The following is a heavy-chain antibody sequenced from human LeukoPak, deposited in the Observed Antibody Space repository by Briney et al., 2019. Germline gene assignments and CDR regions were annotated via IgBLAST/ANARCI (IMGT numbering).Heavy chain of an antibody. V-gene: IGHV4-59*01. CDR1: GGSIGNYY. J-gene: IGHJ4*02. Sequence: TSETLSLTCTVSGGSIGNYYWNWIRQPPGKGLEWIGYIYYSGSTNYNPSLKSRVTISVDTSKNQFSLKLSSVTAADTAVYYCARGPEIYFDYWGQGTLVTVSS. CDR2: IYYSGST. CDR3: ARGPEIYFDY. D-gene: IGHD1-14*01.